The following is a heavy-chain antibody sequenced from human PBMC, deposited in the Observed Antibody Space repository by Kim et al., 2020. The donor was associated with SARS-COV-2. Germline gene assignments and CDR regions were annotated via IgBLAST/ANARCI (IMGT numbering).Heavy chain of an antibody. CDR1: GFTFSSYG. J-gene: IGHJ4*02. D-gene: IGHD5-18*01. Sequence: GGSLRLSCVASGFTFSSYGMHWVRQAPGKGLEWVAVIWYDGSNKYYADSVKGRFTISRDNSKNTLYLQMNSLRAEDTAVYYCAREPEGGGYSYGYDYWGQGTLVTVSS. V-gene: IGHV3-33*01. CDR3: AREPEGGGYSYGYDY. CDR2: IWYDGSNK.